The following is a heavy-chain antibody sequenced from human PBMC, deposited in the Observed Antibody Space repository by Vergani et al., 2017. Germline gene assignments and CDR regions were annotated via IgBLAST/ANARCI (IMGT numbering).Heavy chain of an antibody. CDR2: IKQDGSEK. CDR3: ARDKRSKYCSGGSCHHDY. V-gene: IGHV3-7*01. CDR1: GFTFSSYW. Sequence: EVQLVESGGGLVQPGGSLRLSCAASGFTFSSYWMSWVRQAPGKGLEWVANIKQDGSEKYYVDSVKGRFTLSRDNAKNSLYLQMNSLRAEDTAVYYCARDKRSKYCSGGSCHHDYWGQGTLVTVSS. J-gene: IGHJ4*02. D-gene: IGHD2-15*01.